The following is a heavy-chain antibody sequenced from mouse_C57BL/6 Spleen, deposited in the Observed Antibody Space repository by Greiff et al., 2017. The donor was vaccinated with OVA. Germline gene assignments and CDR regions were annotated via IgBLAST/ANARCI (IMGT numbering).Heavy chain of an antibody. J-gene: IGHJ2*01. CDR3: ARGTLDYDYDWTPYFDY. D-gene: IGHD2-4*01. Sequence: VQLKESGPELVKPGASVKIPCKASGYTFTDYNMDWVKQSHGKSLEWIGDINPNNGGTIYNQKFKGKATLTVDKSSSTAYMELRSLTSEDTAVYYCARGTLDYDYDWTPYFDYWGQGTTLTVSS. CDR2: INPNNGGT. V-gene: IGHV1-18*01. CDR1: GYTFTDYN.